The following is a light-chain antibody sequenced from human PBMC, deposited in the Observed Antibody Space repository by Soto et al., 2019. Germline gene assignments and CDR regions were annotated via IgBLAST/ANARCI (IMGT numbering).Light chain of an antibody. Sequence: DIAMTQSPFTLTASVGDRVTITCRASQNINKRLAWHQQKPGKAPKLLIYDASNLETGVPSRFSGSGSGTDFTFTISSLQPEVIATYYCQQGITFGQGTRLEIK. J-gene: IGKJ5*01. CDR1: QNINKR. V-gene: IGKV1-33*01. CDR2: DAS. CDR3: QQGIT.